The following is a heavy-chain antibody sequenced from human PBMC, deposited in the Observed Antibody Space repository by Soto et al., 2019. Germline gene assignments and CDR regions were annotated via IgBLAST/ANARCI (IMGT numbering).Heavy chain of an antibody. Sequence: GSLRLSCAASGFTFSSYAMSWVRQAPGKGLEWVSAISGSGGSTYYADSVKGRFTISRDNSKNTLYLQWSSLKASDTAMYYCARHSGVAEDGTDWGQGTLVTVSS. CDR1: GFTFSSYA. CDR3: ARHSGVAEDGTD. V-gene: IGHV3-23*01. D-gene: IGHD6-13*01. J-gene: IGHJ1*01. CDR2: ISGSGGST.